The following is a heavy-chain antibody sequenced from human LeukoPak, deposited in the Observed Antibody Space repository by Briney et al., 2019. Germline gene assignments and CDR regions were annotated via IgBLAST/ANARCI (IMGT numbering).Heavy chain of an antibody. CDR2: MNPNSGNT. V-gene: IGHV1-8*01. Sequence: ASVKVSCKASGYTFTSYDINWVRQATGQGLEWMGWMNPNSGNTGCAQKFQGRVTMTRNTSISTAYMELSSLRSEDTAVYYCARVPVVLWSGSDAAFDIWGQGTMVTVSS. J-gene: IGHJ3*02. CDR3: ARVPVVLWSGSDAAFDI. D-gene: IGHD3-3*01. CDR1: GYTFTSYD.